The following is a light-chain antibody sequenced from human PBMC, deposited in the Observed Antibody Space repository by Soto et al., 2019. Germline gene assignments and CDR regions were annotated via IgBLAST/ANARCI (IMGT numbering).Light chain of an antibody. J-gene: IGLJ1*01. CDR3: TSYTSSSTLYV. V-gene: IGLV2-14*01. CDR2: EVS. CDR1: SSDIGSYNF. Sequence: QSALTQPASVSGSPGQSITISCTGTSSDIGSYNFVSWYLYLPGKAPKLMIYEVSNRPSGVSNRFSGSKSGNTASLTISGLQAEDEDDYYCTSYTSSSTLYVFGTGTKLTVL.